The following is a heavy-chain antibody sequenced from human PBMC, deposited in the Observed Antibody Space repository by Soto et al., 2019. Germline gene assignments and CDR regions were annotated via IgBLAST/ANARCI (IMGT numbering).Heavy chain of an antibody. J-gene: IGHJ4*02. Sequence: EVQLAESGGGLIQPGGSLRLSCATSGFTFSRYWIHWVRQAPGEGLVWVSRISGDGVHTDYAESVKGRFTVSRDIAKSTGYLQMNNLIAEDTAIYYCARLGFVGEGDFWGQGILVTVSS. V-gene: IGHV3-74*01. CDR1: GFTFSRYW. CDR3: ARLGFVGEGDF. D-gene: IGHD3-16*01. CDR2: ISGDGVHT.